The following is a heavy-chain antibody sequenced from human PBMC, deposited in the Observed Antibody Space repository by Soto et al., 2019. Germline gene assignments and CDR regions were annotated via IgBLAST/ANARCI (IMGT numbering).Heavy chain of an antibody. CDR3: ARDTQYSSGWAYYYYGMDV. J-gene: IGHJ6*02. D-gene: IGHD6-19*01. CDR2: ISAYNGNT. Sequence: GASVKVSCKASGYTFTSYGISWVRQAPGQGLEWMGWISAYNGNTNYAQKLQGRVTMTTDTSTSTAYMELRSLRSDDTAVYYCARDTQYSSGWAYYYYGMDVCGQGTTVTVSS. V-gene: IGHV1-18*04. CDR1: GYTFTSYG.